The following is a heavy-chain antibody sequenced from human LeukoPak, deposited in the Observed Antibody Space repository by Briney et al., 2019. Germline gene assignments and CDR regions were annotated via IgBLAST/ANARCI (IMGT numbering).Heavy chain of an antibody. CDR3: PRDSAGQRYFDSFDY. CDR1: GYTFTGYY. CDR2: INPNSGGT. Sequence: GALGKVSGKAAGYTFTGYYMHWGGGSPGQGRGGRGGINPNSGGTNYAQKVQGRVTMPRDTSISTAYMALSRLRSDDTAVYYCPRDSAGQRYFDSFDYCGQGTLVTVSS. V-gene: IGHV1-2*02. J-gene: IGHJ4*02. D-gene: IGHD3-9*01.